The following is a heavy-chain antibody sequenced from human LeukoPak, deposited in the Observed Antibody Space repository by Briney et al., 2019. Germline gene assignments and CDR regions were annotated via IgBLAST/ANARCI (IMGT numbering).Heavy chain of an antibody. D-gene: IGHD3-22*01. CDR2: ITSSGGST. J-gene: IGHJ4*02. Sequence: GGSLRLSCAASGFTFSSYAMSWVRQAPGKGLEWVSAITSSGGSTYYVDSVKGRFTISRDNSKNTLYLQVNSLGAEDTAVYYCAKRYYYDNSGLWDSWGQGTLVTVSS. CDR3: AKRYYYDNSGLWDS. V-gene: IGHV3-23*01. CDR1: GFTFSSYA.